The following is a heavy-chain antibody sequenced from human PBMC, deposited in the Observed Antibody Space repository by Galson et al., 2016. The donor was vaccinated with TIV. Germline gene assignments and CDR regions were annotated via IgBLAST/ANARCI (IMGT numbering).Heavy chain of an antibody. Sequence: QSGAEVTKPGDSLKISCKGSTNSFTNYWIAWVRQMPGKGLEWMGIIYLPDSDVRYSPSFEGQVTISADKSLSTAYLQWNSLKASDTAISYCARPMCQCSGNTCPSDVYCESWGQGTLVTVSS. CDR1: TNSFTNYW. J-gene: IGHJ4*02. CDR2: IYLPDSDV. D-gene: IGHD2-15*01. CDR3: ARPMCQCSGNTCPSDVYCES. V-gene: IGHV5-51*01.